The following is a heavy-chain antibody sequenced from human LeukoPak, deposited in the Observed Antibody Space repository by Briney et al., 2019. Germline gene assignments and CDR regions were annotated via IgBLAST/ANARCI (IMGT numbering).Heavy chain of an antibody. CDR3: ARDGGPTRIGSMFDY. Sequence: ASVKVSCKASGGTFSSYAISWVRQAPGQGLEWMGGIIPIFGTANYAQKFQGRVTITADESTSTAYMELSSLRSEDTAVYYCARDGGPTRIGSMFDYWGQGTLVTVSS. CDR1: GGTFSSYA. J-gene: IGHJ4*02. CDR2: IIPIFGTA. V-gene: IGHV1-69*13. D-gene: IGHD3-16*01.